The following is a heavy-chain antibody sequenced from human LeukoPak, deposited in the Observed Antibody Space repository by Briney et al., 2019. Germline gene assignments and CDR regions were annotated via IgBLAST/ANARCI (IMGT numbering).Heavy chain of an antibody. CDR3: ARSAKGDILTGFYAMDV. CDR2: ISAYNGNT. V-gene: IGHV1-18*01. Sequence: ASVKVSCKASGYTFTSYGISWVRQAPGQGLEWMGWISAYNGNTNYAQKLQGRVTMTTDTSTSTAYMELRSLRSDDTAVYYCARSAKGDILTGFYAMDVWGQGTTVTVSS. D-gene: IGHD3-9*01. J-gene: IGHJ6*02. CDR1: GYTFTSYG.